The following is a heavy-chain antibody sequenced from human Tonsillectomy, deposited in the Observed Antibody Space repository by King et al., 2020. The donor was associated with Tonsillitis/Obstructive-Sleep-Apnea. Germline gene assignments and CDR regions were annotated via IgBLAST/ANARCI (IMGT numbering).Heavy chain of an antibody. J-gene: IGHJ4*02. CDR2: ISYDGNNK. CDR1: GFTFSSYA. CDR3: ARDPEGAQTPLDYYFDY. D-gene: IGHD1-26*01. Sequence: QLVQSGGGVVQPGRSLRLSCAASGFTFSSYAMHWVRQAPGKGLEWVAVISYDGNNKYYADSVKGRFTISRDNSKNTLYVQMNSLRADDTAVYYCARDPEGAQTPLDYYFDYWGQGTLVTVSS. V-gene: IGHV3-30*04.